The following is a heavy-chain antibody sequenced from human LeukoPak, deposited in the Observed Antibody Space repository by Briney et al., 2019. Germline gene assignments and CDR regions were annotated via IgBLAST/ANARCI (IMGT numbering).Heavy chain of an antibody. CDR3: ASLDCSSTSCYYFDY. CDR1: GGSISSGGYY. D-gene: IGHD2-2*01. CDR2: IYHSGST. V-gene: IGHV4-61*08. J-gene: IGHJ4*02. Sequence: PSETLSLTCTVSGGSISSGGYYRSWIRQPPGKGLEWIGYIYHSGSTYYNPSLKSRVTISVDTSKNQFSLKLSSVTAADTAVYYCASLDCSSTSCYYFDYWGQGTLVTVSS.